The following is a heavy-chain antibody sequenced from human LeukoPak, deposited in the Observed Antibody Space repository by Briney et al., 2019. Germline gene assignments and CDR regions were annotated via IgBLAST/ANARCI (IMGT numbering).Heavy chain of an antibody. V-gene: IGHV4-39*07. CDR2: GHESGST. Sequence: PSETLSLTRTVSGGSISTRSYYWGWSRQPPGKGLEWIGSGHESGSTYYNPSLKSRLTISVDTSKNQFSLNLRSVAAADTAVYYCNSNTWYYQYMDVWGKGTTVTVSS. D-gene: IGHD2/OR15-2a*01. CDR1: GGSISTRSYY. CDR3: NSNTWYYQYMDV. J-gene: IGHJ6*03.